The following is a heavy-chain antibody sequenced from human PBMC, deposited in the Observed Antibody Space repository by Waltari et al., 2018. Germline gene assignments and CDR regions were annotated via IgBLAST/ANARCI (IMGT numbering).Heavy chain of an antibody. CDR1: GFTFGSFW. D-gene: IGHD2-2*01. CDR2: ISDDGSRI. V-gene: IGHV3-74*02. CDR3: VRGFSTSPSSY. Sequence: EVQLVESGGGLVKPGGSLRLSCAASGFTFGSFWMHWVRQVSGKGLVWVSSISDDGSRIGYADSVKGRFTISRDNAKNTLYLQMNRLRGDDTVVYYCVRGFSTSPSSYWGQGALVTVSS. J-gene: IGHJ4*02.